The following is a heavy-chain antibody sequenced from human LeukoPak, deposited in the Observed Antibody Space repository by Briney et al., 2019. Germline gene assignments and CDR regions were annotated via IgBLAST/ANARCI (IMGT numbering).Heavy chain of an antibody. CDR2: IMPNGETR. Sequence: GGSLRLSCAASGFSFSNYVMHWARQAPGKGLEYVSAIMPNGETRGYANSMKGRFTISRDNSKNTLYLQMGSLRAEDMAIYYCARDRDGGFAFDIWGQGTLVTVSS. D-gene: IGHD2-15*01. V-gene: IGHV3-64*01. J-gene: IGHJ3*02. CDR1: GFSFSNYV. CDR3: ARDRDGGFAFDI.